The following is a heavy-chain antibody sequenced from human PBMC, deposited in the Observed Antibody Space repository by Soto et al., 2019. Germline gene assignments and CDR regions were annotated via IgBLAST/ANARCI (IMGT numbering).Heavy chain of an antibody. Sequence: QVQLVESGGDLVKPGGSLRLSCAASGFTFNDFFMTWIRQAPGRGPEWVASTSNSGNSVYYADSVKGRFTVSRDNAQKTLALQMTDLRVDDTAVNYCARNTFNGFDPWGQGTVVTLSS. CDR1: GFTFNDFF. CDR2: TSNSGNSV. CDR3: ARNTFNGFDP. V-gene: IGHV3-11*01. J-gene: IGHJ5*02.